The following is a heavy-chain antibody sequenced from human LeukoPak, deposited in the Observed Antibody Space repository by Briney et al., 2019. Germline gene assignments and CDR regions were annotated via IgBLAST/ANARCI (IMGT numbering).Heavy chain of an antibody. V-gene: IGHV3-30*02. J-gene: IGHJ3*02. CDR1: GFTFGSYG. CDR3: AKEGYYYDSSGYYYFRAFDI. Sequence: GGSLRLSCAASGFTFGSYGMHWVRQAPGKGLEWVAFIRYDGSNKYYADSVKGRFTISRDNSKYTLYLQMNSLRAEDTAVYYCAKEGYYYDSSGYYYFRAFDIWGQGTMVTVSS. D-gene: IGHD3-22*01. CDR2: IRYDGSNK.